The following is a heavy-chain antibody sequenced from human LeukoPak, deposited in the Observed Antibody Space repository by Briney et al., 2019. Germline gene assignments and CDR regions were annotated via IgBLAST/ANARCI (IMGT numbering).Heavy chain of an antibody. CDR3: ARDGRAYHYGMDV. CDR2: IYYSGST. V-gene: IGHV4-59*01. Sequence: SETLSLTCTVSGGXMSSYYWSWIRQPPGKGLEWLGYIYYSGSTDYNPSLKSRVTISLDTSKNQFSLKLSSVTAADTAVYYCARDGRAYHYGMDVWGQGTTVTVSS. J-gene: IGHJ6*02. CDR1: GGXMSSYY.